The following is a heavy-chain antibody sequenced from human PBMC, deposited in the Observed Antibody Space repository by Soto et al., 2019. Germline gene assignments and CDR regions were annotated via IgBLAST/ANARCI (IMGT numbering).Heavy chain of an antibody. CDR1: GYSFTSYW. CDR3: ARRAKAVGATMSDY. D-gene: IGHD1-26*01. V-gene: IGHV5-51*01. J-gene: IGHJ4*01. CDR2: IYPRDSDT. Sequence: GECRKISCRGSGYSFTSYWIGWVRQMPEKGLEWMGIIYPRDSDTRYSPSFHDQVTISSDKFISTAYLQWSSLKASDPAMYYCARRAKAVGATMSDYWGHGTLVTVSS.